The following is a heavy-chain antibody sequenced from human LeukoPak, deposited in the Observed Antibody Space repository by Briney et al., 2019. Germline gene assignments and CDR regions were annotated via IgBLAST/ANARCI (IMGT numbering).Heavy chain of an antibody. V-gene: IGHV4-34*01. D-gene: IGHD5-12*01. Sequence: SETLSLTCAVYGGSFSGYYWSWIRQPPGKGLEWIGEINHSGSTNYNPSLKSRVTISVDASKNQFSLKLSSVTAADTAVYYCAASSTGSGYPYRSYYFDYWGQGTLVTVSS. CDR2: INHSGST. J-gene: IGHJ4*02. CDR1: GGSFSGYY. CDR3: AASSTGSGYPYRSYYFDY.